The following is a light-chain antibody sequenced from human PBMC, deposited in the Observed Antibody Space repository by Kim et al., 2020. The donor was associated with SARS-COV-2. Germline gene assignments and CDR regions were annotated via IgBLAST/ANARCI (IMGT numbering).Light chain of an antibody. V-gene: IGKV3-11*01. Sequence: EIVLTQSPSTLSLSPGERATLSCRASQSVSSCLAWYQQKPGQAPRLLIYDASNRATGIPARFSGSGSGTDFTLTISSLEPEDFAVYYCQQRSNWHRVTFGQGTRLEIK. CDR3: QQRSNWHRVT. CDR2: DAS. J-gene: IGKJ5*01. CDR1: QSVSSC.